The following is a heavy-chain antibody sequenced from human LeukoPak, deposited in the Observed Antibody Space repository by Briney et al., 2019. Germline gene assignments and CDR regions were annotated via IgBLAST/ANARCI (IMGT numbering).Heavy chain of an antibody. J-gene: IGHJ3*02. V-gene: IGHV3-74*01. CDR1: GFTFSTYY. Sequence: PGGSLRLSCAASGFTFSTYYMHWVRQAPGKGLVGVSRIVNDGSTTTYAGSVKGRFTISRDNAKNTLFLQMNSLRVEDTAVYYCARESSDYGDYDAFDIWGRGTMVTVSS. CDR3: ARESSDYGDYDAFDI. D-gene: IGHD4-17*01. CDR2: IVNDGSTT.